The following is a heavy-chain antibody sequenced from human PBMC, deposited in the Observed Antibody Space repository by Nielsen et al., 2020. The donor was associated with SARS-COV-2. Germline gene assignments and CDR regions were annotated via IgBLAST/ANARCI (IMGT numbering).Heavy chain of an antibody. D-gene: IGHD5-18*01. CDR1: GDSVSSNSAA. CDR3: ARSGYAALDY. CDR2: TYYRSKWYN. Sequence: QTLSLTCSISGDSVSSNSAALNWLRQSPSRGLEWLGRTYYRSKWYNDYAVSVKSRITINPDTSKNQFSLQLNSVTPEDTAVYYCARSGYAALDYWGQGTLVTVSS. V-gene: IGHV6-1*01. J-gene: IGHJ4*02.